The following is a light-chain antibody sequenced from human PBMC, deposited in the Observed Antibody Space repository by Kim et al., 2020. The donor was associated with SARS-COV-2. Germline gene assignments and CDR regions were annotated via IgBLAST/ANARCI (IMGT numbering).Light chain of an antibody. J-gene: IGLJ1*01. CDR3: AAWDDSLNGCV. V-gene: IGLV1-44*01. Sequence: QSVLTQPHSASGTPGQRVTISCSGSSSNIGSNTVNWYQQLPGTAPKLLIYSNNQRPSGVPDRFSGSKSGTSASLAISGLQSEDEADYYCAAWDDSLNGCVFGTGTKVTVL. CDR2: SNN. CDR1: SSNIGSNT.